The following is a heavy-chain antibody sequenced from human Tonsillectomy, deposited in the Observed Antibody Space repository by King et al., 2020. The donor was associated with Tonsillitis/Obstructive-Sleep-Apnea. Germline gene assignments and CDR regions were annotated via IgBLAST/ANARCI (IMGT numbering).Heavy chain of an antibody. D-gene: IGHD3-3*01. J-gene: IGHJ6*03. CDR3: ARVADFWSGTSLRYYYYMDV. CDR1: GFTFSSYA. V-gene: IGHV3-64*01. Sequence: VQLVESGGGLVQPGVSLRLSCAASGFTFSSYAMHWVRQAPGKGLEYVSGISSNGGSTNYANSVKGRFTISRDNSKNTLYLQMGSLRAEDMAVYYCARVADFWSGTSLRYYYYMDVWGKGTTVTVSS. CDR2: ISSNGGST.